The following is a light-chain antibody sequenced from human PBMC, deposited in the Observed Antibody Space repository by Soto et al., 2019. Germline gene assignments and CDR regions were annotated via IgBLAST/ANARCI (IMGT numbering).Light chain of an antibody. CDR2: AVS. J-gene: IGLJ2*01. CDR1: SSDVGGYNY. CDR3: SSYTSSSTRV. V-gene: IGLV2-14*01. Sequence: QSVLTQPASVSGSPGQSITISCTGTSSDVGGYNYVSWYQQHPGKAPKLMIYAVSNRPSGVSNRFSGSKSGNTASLTISGLQAEDEAYYYCSSYTSSSTRVFGGGTKLTVL.